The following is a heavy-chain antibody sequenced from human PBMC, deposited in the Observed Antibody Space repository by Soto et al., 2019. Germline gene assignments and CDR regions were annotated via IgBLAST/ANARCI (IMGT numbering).Heavy chain of an antibody. Sequence: ILSLTCAVSGGSIISGGYSWSWIRQPPGKGLEWIGYIYHSGSTYYNPSLKSRVTISVDTSKNQFSLKLSSVTAADTAVYYCARAMITFGGVIPYRTDYWGQGTLVTVSS. CDR2: IYHSGST. J-gene: IGHJ4*02. CDR1: GGSIISGGYS. V-gene: IGHV4-30-2*01. CDR3: ARAMITFGGVIPYRTDY. D-gene: IGHD3-16*02.